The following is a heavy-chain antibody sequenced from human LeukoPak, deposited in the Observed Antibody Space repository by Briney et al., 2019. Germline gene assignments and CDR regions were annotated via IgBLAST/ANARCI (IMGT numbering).Heavy chain of an antibody. CDR3: TTGPLSSGWRSDTNYNY. J-gene: IGHJ4*02. V-gene: IGHV3-15*01. Sequence: GGSLRLSCAASGFTFSNAWMSWVRQAPGKGLEWVGRIKSETDGGTTDYAAPVRGRFTISRDDSKNTLYLQMNSLKTEDTAVYYCTTGPLSSGWRSDTNYNYWGQGTLVTVSS. CDR2: IKSETDGGTT. CDR1: GFTFSNAW. D-gene: IGHD6-19*01.